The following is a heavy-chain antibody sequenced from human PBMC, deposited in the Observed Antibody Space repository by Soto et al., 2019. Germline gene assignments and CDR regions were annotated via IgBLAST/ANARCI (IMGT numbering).Heavy chain of an antibody. D-gene: IGHD3-22*01. CDR1: GFTFSSYS. Sequence: PGGYLRLSCEDSGFTFSSYSMNWVRQAPGKGLEWVSSISSSSSYIYYADSVKGRFTISRDNAKNSLYLQMNSLRAEDTAVYYYXRSDSSGLYHYYYGMDVWGQGTTVTVSS. V-gene: IGHV3-21*01. J-gene: IGHJ6*02. CDR2: ISSSSSYI. CDR3: XRSDSSGLYHYYYGMDV.